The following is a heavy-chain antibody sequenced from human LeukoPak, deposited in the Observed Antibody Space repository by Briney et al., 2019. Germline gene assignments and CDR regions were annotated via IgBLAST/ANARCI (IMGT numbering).Heavy chain of an antibody. D-gene: IGHD2-21*02. Sequence: ASVKVSCKASGYTFIGYYMHWVRQAPGQGLEYMGWINPDSGDTNYAQKFQGRVTMTRDTSISTAYMELSRLRSDDTAVYYCARMARDCALCYYMDVWGKGTTVTISS. CDR1: GYTFIGYY. V-gene: IGHV1-2*02. CDR3: ARMARDCALCYYMDV. J-gene: IGHJ6*03. CDR2: INPDSGDT.